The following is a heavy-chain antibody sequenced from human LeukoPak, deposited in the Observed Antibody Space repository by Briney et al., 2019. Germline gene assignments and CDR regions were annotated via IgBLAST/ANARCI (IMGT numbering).Heavy chain of an antibody. V-gene: IGHV4-59*01. J-gene: IGHJ4*02. CDR3: AGQYCSRGSRQLDY. D-gene: IGHD2-15*01. CDR2: IYYSGST. Sequence: SETLSLTCTVSGGSISSYYWSWIRQPPGKGLEWIGYIYYSGSTNYNPSLKSRVTISVDTSKNQFSLKLSSVTAADTAVYYCAGQYCSRGSRQLDYWGQGTLVTVSS. CDR1: GGSISSYY.